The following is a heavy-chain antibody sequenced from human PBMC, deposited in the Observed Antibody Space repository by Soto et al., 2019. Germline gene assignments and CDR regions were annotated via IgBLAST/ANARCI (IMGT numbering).Heavy chain of an antibody. CDR1: GYTFTSYG. Sequence: QVQLVQSGAEVKKPGASVKVSCKASGYTFTSYGISWVRQAPGPGLEWMGWISAYNGNTKYAQKVQGRVTMTTDTXXXXXXXXXXXXXXXXXAXXYXAXEPNYFDYWGQGTLVTVSS. V-gene: IGHV1-18*01. CDR3: AXEPNYFDY. CDR2: ISAYNGNT. J-gene: IGHJ4*02.